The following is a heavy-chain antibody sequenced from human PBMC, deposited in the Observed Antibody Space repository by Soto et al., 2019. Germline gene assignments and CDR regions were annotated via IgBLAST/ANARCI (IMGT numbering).Heavy chain of an antibody. J-gene: IGHJ4*02. V-gene: IGHV1-3*01. D-gene: IGHD3-22*01. CDR1: GYTFTSYA. Sequence: ASVKVSCKASGYTFTSYAMHWVRQAPGQRLEWMGWINAGNGNTKYSQKFQGRVTITRDTSASTAYMELSSLRSEDTAVYYCARVPRHYYDSSGYYPAYYFDYWGQGTLVTVSS. CDR2: INAGNGNT. CDR3: ARVPRHYYDSSGYYPAYYFDY.